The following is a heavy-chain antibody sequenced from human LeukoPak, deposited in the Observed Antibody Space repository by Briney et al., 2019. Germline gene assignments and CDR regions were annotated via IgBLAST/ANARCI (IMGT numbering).Heavy chain of an antibody. CDR2: IWYDGSNK. J-gene: IGHJ4*02. CDR3: ARGGIAVAVYYFDY. Sequence: GGSLRLSCAASGFTFSSYGMHWVRQAPGKGLEWVAVIWYDGSNKYYADSVKGRFTISRDNSKNTLYLQMNSLRAEDTAVYYCARGGIAVAVYYFDYWGQGTLVTVSS. CDR1: GFTFSSYG. V-gene: IGHV3-33*01. D-gene: IGHD6-19*01.